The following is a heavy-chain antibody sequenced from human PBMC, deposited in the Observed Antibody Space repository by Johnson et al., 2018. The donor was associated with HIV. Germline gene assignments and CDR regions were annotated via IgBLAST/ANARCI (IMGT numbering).Heavy chain of an antibody. D-gene: IGHD6-6*01. J-gene: IGHJ3*02. CDR3: ASLSSSGAFDI. V-gene: IGHV3-30*04. Sequence: VQLVESGGGVVQPGRSLRLSCAASGFTFSSYAMHWVRQAPGNGLEWVAVISYDGSNKYYADSVKGRFTISRDNSKNTLYLQMNSLRAEDTAVYYCASLSSSGAFDIWGQGTMVTVSS. CDR2: ISYDGSNK. CDR1: GFTFSSYA.